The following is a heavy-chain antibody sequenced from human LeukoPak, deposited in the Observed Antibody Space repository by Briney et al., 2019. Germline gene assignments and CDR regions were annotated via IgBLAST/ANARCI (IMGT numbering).Heavy chain of an antibody. V-gene: IGHV1-46*01. J-gene: IGHJ6*02. CDR2: ISPSGDST. D-gene: IGHD5-18*01. CDR3: ASIKAKYSYGFYYGMDV. Sequence: ASVTVSCKASGYTFTNYYMHWVRQAPGQGLEWTGIISPSGDSTRYAHKFQGRVTMTRDTSTSTVYMELSSLRSEDTAVYYCASIKAKYSYGFYYGMDVWGQGTTVTVSS. CDR1: GYTFTNYY.